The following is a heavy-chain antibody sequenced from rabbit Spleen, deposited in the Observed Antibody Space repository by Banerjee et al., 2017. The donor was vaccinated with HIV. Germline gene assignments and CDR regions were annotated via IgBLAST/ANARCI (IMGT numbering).Heavy chain of an antibody. CDR3: ARDTGTSFSTYGMDL. D-gene: IGHD7-1*01. V-gene: IGHV1S40*01. CDR1: GFSFNSGYD. CDR2: IYAGSIGGT. Sequence: QSLEESGGGLVKPGASLTLTCKASGFSFNSGYDMCWVRQAPGKGLEWIACIYAGSIGGTYSAIWAKGRFTISKTSSTTVTLQMTSLTAADTATYFCARDTGTSFSTYGMDLWGPGTLVTVS. J-gene: IGHJ6*01.